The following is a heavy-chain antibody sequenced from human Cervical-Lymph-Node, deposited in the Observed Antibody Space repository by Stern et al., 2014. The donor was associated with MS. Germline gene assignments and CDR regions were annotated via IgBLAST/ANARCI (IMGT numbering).Heavy chain of an antibody. Sequence: VQLVQSGAEVKKPGASVKVSCEASGYTFTSYGIHWARQAPGQRLEWMAWTHAGNGDTKYSQKFQGRVTVTRDTSASTAYMDLSSLMSEDTAIYYCAKGSGASSWYWFDPWGQGTLVTVSS. D-gene: IGHD6-13*01. CDR3: AKGSGASSWYWFDP. CDR1: GYTFTSYG. J-gene: IGHJ5*02. CDR2: THAGNGDT. V-gene: IGHV1-3*01.